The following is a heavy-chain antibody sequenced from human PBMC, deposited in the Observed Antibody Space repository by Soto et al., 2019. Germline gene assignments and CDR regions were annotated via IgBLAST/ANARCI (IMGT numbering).Heavy chain of an antibody. CDR1: VVSISTYY. CDR3: ASDRSSGWDPGYGMQV. J-gene: IGHJ6*02. V-gene: IGHV4-59*01. D-gene: IGHD6-19*01. Sequence: PSETLSLTCTFSVVSISTYYWSCIRHPPGKGLEWIGYIYYSGSTSYNPSLKSRVTISVDTSKNQFSLKLRSVTAADTAVYYCASDRSSGWDPGYGMQVWGQGTTVTVS. CDR2: IYYSGST.